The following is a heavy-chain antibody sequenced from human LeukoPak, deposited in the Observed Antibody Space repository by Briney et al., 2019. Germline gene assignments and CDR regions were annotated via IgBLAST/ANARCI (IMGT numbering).Heavy chain of an antibody. Sequence: KPSETLSLTCGVSGGSIAQTNYWTWVRQPPGKGLEWIGEVNLQGSTNYSPSLMGRVAISVDKSENHVSLQLTSVTAADTAVYYCAKDLRRGYCSGGSCYSYLLGYFDYWGQGTLVTVSS. CDR1: GGSIAQTNY. D-gene: IGHD2-15*01. CDR2: VNLQGST. V-gene: IGHV4-4*02. CDR3: AKDLRRGYCSGGSCYSYLLGYFDY. J-gene: IGHJ4*02.